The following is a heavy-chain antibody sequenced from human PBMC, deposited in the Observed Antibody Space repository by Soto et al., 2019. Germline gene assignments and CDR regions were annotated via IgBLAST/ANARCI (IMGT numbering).Heavy chain of an antibody. V-gene: IGHV1-18*01. D-gene: IGHD2-15*01. CDR1: GYTFTSYG. CDR2: ISAYNGNT. Sequence: QVQLVQSGAEVKKPGASVKVSCKASGYTFTSYGISWVRQAPGQGLEWMGWISAYNGNTNYAQKLQVGVTMTTDTSPSIAYLALRRLRSDDTAVYYCARDRRVVAALDYWGKGTLVTVSS. J-gene: IGHJ4*02. CDR3: ARDRRVVAALDY.